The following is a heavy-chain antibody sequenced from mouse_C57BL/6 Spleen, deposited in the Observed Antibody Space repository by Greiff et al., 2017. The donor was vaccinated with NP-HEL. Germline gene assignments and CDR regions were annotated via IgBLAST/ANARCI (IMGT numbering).Heavy chain of an antibody. CDR2: IYPGDGDT. CDR3: ARGIYDYDEAYYFDY. D-gene: IGHD2-4*01. Sequence: VKLVESGPELVKPGASVKISCKASGYAFSSSWMNWVKQRPGKGLEWIGRIYPGDGDTNYNGKFKGKATLTADKSSSTAYMQLSSLTSEDSAVYFCARGIYDYDEAYYFDYWGQGTTLTVSS. J-gene: IGHJ2*01. CDR1: GYAFSSSW. V-gene: IGHV1-82*01.